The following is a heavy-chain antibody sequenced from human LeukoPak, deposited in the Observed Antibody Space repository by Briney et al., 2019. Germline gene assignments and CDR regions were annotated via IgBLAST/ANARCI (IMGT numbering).Heavy chain of an antibody. CDR1: AFSLNAYN. Sequence: PGGSLRLSCAASAFSLNAYNMNWVRQAPGKGLEWVSSISSSSSYIYYADSVKGRFTISRDNAKNSLYLQMNSLRAEDTAVYYCARDSEYSSSSGDYWGQGTLVTVSS. J-gene: IGHJ4*02. CDR2: ISSSSSYI. CDR3: ARDSEYSSSSGDY. V-gene: IGHV3-21*01. D-gene: IGHD6-6*01.